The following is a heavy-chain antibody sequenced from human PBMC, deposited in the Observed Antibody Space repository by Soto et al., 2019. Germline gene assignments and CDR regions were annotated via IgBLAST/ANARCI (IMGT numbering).Heavy chain of an antibody. D-gene: IGHD2-21*02. CDR2: ISYDGSNK. J-gene: IGHJ4*02. CDR1: GFTFGTYG. V-gene: IGHV3-30*03. CDR3: VRDRVHLVVGTAAIVEK. Sequence: QVQLVESGGGVVQPGRSLRLSCAASGFTFGTYGMHWVRQAPGKGLEWVAVISYDGSNKYYADSVKGRFTISRDNSENTLSVQMSSLRAEDTAVYYCVRDRVHLVVGTAAIVEKWGEGTRVTVSS.